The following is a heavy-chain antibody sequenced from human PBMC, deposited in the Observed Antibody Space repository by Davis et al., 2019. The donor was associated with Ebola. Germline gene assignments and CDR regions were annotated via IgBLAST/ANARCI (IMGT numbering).Heavy chain of an antibody. CDR1: GFTFSSYS. D-gene: IGHD3-22*01. CDR2: ITTSSIYT. J-gene: IGHJ6*02. V-gene: IGHV3-21*01. CDR3: ELYYYDNKLGGMDV. Sequence: GESLMISCAASGFTFSSYSMNWVRQAPGKGLEWVSSITTSSIYTYYADSVKGRFTISRDNAKNSLYLQMNSLRVEDTAIYYCELYYYDNKLGGMDVWGQGTTVTVSS.